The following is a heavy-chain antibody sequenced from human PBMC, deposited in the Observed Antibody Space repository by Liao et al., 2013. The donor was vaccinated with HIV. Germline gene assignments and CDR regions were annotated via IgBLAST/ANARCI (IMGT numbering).Heavy chain of an antibody. CDR2: IYYSAST. CDR3: ARQDQDAAATGYYFDY. CDR1: GGSIGSGDYY. J-gene: IGHJ4*02. Sequence: QVQLQESGPGLVKPSQTLSLTCTVSGGSIGSGDYYWSWIRQPPGKGLEWIGSIYYSASTYYNPSLKSRITISVDTPKNQFSLQLSSVTAADTAVYYCARQDQDAAATGYYFDYWGQGTLVTVSS. V-gene: IGHV4-30-4*08. D-gene: IGHD1-14*01.